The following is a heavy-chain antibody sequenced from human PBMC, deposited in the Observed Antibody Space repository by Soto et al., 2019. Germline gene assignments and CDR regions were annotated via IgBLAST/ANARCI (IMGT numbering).Heavy chain of an antibody. J-gene: IGHJ4*02. CDR1: GYTFTSYG. V-gene: IGHV1-18*01. CDR2: ISAYNGNT. D-gene: IGHD3-10*01. CDR3: ARDGGYGSASH. Sequence: QVQLVQSGAEVKKPGASVKVSCKASGYTFTSYGISWGRQAPGQGLEWMGWISAYNGNTNYAKKHQGRVTMTKATASSRAYTEMRSLRSDDTAVYYCARDGGYGSASHWGQGTRVIVSS.